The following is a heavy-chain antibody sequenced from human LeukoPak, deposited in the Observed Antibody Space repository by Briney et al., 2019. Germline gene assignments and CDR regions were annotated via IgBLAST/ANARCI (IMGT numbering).Heavy chain of an antibody. CDR1: GGSISSGDYY. Sequence: PSETLSLTCTVSGGSISSGDYYWSWIRQPPGKGLEWIGYIYYSGSTYHNPSLKSRVTISVDTSKIQFSLKLSSVTAADTAVYYCARVGIAVAGTIVWFDPWGQGTLVTVSS. CDR3: ARVGIAVAGTIVWFDP. V-gene: IGHV4-30-4*01. J-gene: IGHJ5*02. CDR2: IYYSGST. D-gene: IGHD6-19*01.